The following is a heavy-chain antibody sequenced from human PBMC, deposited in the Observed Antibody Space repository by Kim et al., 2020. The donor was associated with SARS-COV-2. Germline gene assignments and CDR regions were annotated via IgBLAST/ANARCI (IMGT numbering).Heavy chain of an antibody. Sequence: GGSLRLSCAASGFTFSSFAMNWVRQAPGKGLEWVSTITASGAWVDYADSVKGRFTISRDNSKNTLYLQMNSLRAEDTALYYCAKDTVAGDNLVWFDPWGQGTLVTVSS. J-gene: IGHJ5*02. CDR3: AKDTVAGDNLVWFDP. CDR2: ITASGAWV. V-gene: IGHV3-23*01. CDR1: GFTFSSFA. D-gene: IGHD6-13*01.